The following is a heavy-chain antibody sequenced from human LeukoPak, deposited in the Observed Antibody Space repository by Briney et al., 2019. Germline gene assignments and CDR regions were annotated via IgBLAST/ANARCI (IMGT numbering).Heavy chain of an antibody. Sequence: SETLSLTCTVSGGSISSYYWSWLRQPPGKGLEWIGYIYYSGSTNYNPSLKSRVTISVDTSKNQFSLKLSSVTAADTAVYYCARGGPLLSPSFDYYYYMDVWGKGTTVTISS. CDR3: ARGGPLLSPSFDYYYYMDV. J-gene: IGHJ6*03. CDR2: IYYSGST. CDR1: GGSISSYY. D-gene: IGHD2-21*02. V-gene: IGHV4-59*01.